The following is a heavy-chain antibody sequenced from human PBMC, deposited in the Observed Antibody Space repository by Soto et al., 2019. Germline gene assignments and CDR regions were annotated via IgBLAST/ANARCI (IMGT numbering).Heavy chain of an antibody. V-gene: IGHV4-34*01. CDR1: GGSFSGYY. Sequence: SETLSLTCAVYGGSFSGYYWSWIRQPPGKGPEWIGEINHSGSTNYNPSLKSRVTISVDTSKNQFSLKLSSVTAADTALYYCARGSTGADIVVVPAARWVDYWGQGTRVTVAS. D-gene: IGHD2-2*01. CDR2: INHSGST. J-gene: IGHJ4*02. CDR3: ARGSTGADIVVVPAARWVDY.